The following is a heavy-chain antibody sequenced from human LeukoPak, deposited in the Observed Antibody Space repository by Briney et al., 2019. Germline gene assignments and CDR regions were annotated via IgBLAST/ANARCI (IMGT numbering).Heavy chain of an antibody. J-gene: IGHJ4*02. Sequence: PSETLSLTCTVSGGSISSSSYYWGWIRQPPGKGLEWIGSIYYSGSTYYNPSLKSRVTISVDTSKNQFSLKLSSVTAADTAVYYCARLAMRSETASSGWYSPAETPVRVFDYWGQGTLVTVSS. CDR3: ARLAMRSETASSGWYSPAETPVRVFDY. CDR1: GGSISSSSYY. D-gene: IGHD6-19*01. V-gene: IGHV4-39*01. CDR2: IYYSGST.